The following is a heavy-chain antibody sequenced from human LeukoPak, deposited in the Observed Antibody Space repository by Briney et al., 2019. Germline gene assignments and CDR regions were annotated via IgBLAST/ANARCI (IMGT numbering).Heavy chain of an antibody. CDR2: LSLSGGSA. Sequence: GGSLRLSCVASGFTFTSYAMSWVRQAPGKGLEWVSVLSLSGGSAYYADSVKGRFTISRDNSQNTLYVQMNSLRAEDTAVYYCAKDQGYSSAWYSRDGFDMWGQGTMVTVSS. CDR1: GFTFTSYA. J-gene: IGHJ3*02. D-gene: IGHD6-19*01. V-gene: IGHV3-23*01. CDR3: AKDQGYSSAWYSRDGFDM.